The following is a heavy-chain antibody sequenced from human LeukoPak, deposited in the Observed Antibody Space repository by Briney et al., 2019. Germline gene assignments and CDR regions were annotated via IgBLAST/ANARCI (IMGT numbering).Heavy chain of an antibody. D-gene: IGHD1-26*01. CDR2: ISGSGGST. V-gene: IGHV3-23*01. Sequence: GGSLRLSCAASGFTFSSYAMSWVRQAPGKGLEWVSAISGSGGSTYYADSVKGRFTISRDNSKNTLYLQMNSLRAEDTAVYYCAEGYSGSYYVFDYWGQGTLVTVSS. CDR3: AEGYSGSYYVFDY. CDR1: GFTFSSYA. J-gene: IGHJ4*02.